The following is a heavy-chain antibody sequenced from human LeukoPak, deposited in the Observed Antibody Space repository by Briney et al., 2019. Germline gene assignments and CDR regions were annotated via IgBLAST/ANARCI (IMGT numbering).Heavy chain of an antibody. CDR3: ARGGDGYNYFDY. CDR2: IFFSGTT. D-gene: IGHD5-24*01. Sequence: KPSETLSLTCTVTGGSIGRYYWSWTRHPPGKGLEWIAYIFFSGTTKYNPSLESRVTISVDTSKNQFSLDLTSVAAADTALYYCARGGDGYNYFDYWGPGTLVTVSS. J-gene: IGHJ4*02. CDR1: GGSIGRYY. V-gene: IGHV4-59*01.